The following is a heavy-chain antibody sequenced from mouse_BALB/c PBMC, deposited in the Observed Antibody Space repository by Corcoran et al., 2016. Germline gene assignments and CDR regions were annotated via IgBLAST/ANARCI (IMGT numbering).Heavy chain of an antibody. V-gene: IGHV9-3-1*01. CDR2: INTYTGEP. J-gene: IGHJ4*01. D-gene: IGHD2-14*01. CDR1: GYTFTNYG. CDR3: ARGYCCAMDY. Sequence: QIQLVQSGPELKKPGETVKISCKASGYTFTNYGMNWVKQAPGKGLKWMGWINTYTGEPTYADDFKGRFAFSLETSASTAYLQINNLKNEDTATGFCARGYCCAMDYWGQGTSVTVSS.